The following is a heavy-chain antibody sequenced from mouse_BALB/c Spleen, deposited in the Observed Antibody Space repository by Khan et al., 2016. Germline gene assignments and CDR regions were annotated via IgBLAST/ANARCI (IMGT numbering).Heavy chain of an antibody. J-gene: IGHJ2*01. V-gene: IGHV3-2*02. CDR3: ARTARIEY. CDR1: GYSITSGYG. D-gene: IGHD1-2*01. CDR2: ISDSGST. Sequence: EVQLQESGPGLVKPSQSLSLTCTVTGYSITSGYGWNWIRQFPGNKLEWMGYISDSGSTYYNPSLKSRIPITRDHSKNHFFLQLNSVTTEAPATYYCARTARIEYWGQGTTLTVSS.